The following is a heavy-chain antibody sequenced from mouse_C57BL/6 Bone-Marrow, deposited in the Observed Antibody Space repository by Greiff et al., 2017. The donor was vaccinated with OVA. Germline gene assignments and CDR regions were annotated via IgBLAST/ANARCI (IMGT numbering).Heavy chain of an antibody. CDR2: LDPANGKT. D-gene: IGHD4-1*02. CDR3: ASSFNWDGWYFDV. J-gene: IGHJ1*03. CDR1: GFNIKNTY. V-gene: IGHV14-3*01. Sequence: EVQRVESVAELVRPGASVKLSCTASGFNIKNTYMHWVKQRPEQGLEWIGRLDPANGKTKYAPKFQGKATITADTSSNTAYLQLSSLTSEDTAIYYCASSFNWDGWYFDVWGTGTTVTVSS.